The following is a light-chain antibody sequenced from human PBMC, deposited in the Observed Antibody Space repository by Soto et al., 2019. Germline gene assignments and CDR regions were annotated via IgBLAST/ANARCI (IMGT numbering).Light chain of an antibody. Sequence: QSVLTQPPSVSAAPGQKVTISCSGSSSNIGNNYVSWYQQFPGTAPKLLIYDNNKRPSGIPDRFSGSKSGTSATLDITGLQTGDEADYYCGTWDSSLSAVVFGGGNKLTVL. CDR3: GTWDSSLSAVV. CDR1: SSNIGNNY. J-gene: IGLJ2*01. V-gene: IGLV1-51*01. CDR2: DNN.